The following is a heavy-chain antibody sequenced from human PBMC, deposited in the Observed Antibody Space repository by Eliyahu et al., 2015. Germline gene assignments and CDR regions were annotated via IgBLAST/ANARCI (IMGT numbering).Heavy chain of an antibody. V-gene: IGHV4-59*08. CDR2: IYYSGST. CDR3: ARLRVGSYPLDY. D-gene: IGHD1-26*01. Sequence: QVQLQESGPGLVKPSETLSLTCTVSGGSISSYYWRWIRQPPGKGLEWIGYIYYSGSTNYNPSLKSRVTISVDTSKNQFSLKLSSVTAADTAVYYCARLRVGSYPLDYWGQGTLVTVSS. J-gene: IGHJ4*02. CDR1: GGSISSYY.